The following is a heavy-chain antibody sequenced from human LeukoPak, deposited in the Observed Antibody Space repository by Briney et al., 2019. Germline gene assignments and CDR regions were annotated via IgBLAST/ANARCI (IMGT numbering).Heavy chain of an antibody. CDR2: INSDGSST. J-gene: IGHJ4*02. V-gene: IGHV3-74*01. CDR3: AKGPQLWFGELSPLTF. D-gene: IGHD3-10*01. Sequence: GGSLRLSCAASGFTFSSYWMHWVRQAPGKGLVWVSRINSDGSSTSYADSVKGRFIFSRDTSKNTLYLQMKSLRPEDTAVYYCAKGPQLWFGELSPLTFWGQGTLVTVSS. CDR1: GFTFSSYW.